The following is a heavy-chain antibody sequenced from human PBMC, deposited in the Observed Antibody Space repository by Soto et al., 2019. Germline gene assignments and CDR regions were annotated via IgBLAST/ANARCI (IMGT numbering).Heavy chain of an antibody. CDR1: GFTFIGYA. CDR3: ARDTPPFAFDI. CDR2: INDNGGST. Sequence: GGSLRLSCATSGFTFIGYAMTWVRQAPGKGQEWVANINDNGGSTYYADTVRGRFTISRDNSKNTLYLQMNSLRAEDTAVYYCARDTPPFAFDIWGQGTMVTVS. J-gene: IGHJ3*02. V-gene: IGHV3-23*01.